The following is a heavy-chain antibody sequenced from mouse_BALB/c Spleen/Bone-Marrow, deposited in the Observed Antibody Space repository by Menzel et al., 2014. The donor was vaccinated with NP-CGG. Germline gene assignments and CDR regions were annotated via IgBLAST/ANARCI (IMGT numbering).Heavy chain of an antibody. D-gene: IGHD1-1*01. CDR2: ISNLAYSI. CDR3: ARDYYGSSYWYFDV. J-gene: IGHJ1*01. Sequence: EVQGVESGGGLVQPGGSRKLSCAASGFTFSDYGMAWVRQAPGKGPEWVAFISNLAYSIYYADTVTGRFTISRENAKNTRYLEMSSLRSEDTAMYYCARDYYGSSYWYFDVWGAGTTVTVSS. CDR1: GFTFSDYG. V-gene: IGHV5-15*02.